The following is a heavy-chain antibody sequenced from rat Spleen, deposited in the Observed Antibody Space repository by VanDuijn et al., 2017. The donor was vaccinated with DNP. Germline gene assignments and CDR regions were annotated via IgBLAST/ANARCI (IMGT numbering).Heavy chain of an antibody. CDR2: ISYFGDNT. D-gene: IGHD1-4*01. CDR1: GFTFSDYY. V-gene: IGHV5-22*01. CDR3: AKHARPIGRVYYYAMDA. J-gene: IGHJ4*01. Sequence: EVQLVESGGGLVQPGRSLKLSCAASGFTFSDYYMAWVRQAPTKGLELVAYISYFGDNTYSGYSVKGRFTISRENAKSTLYLQMNSLRSEDTTIYYCAKHARPIGRVYYYAMDAWGQGTSVTVSS.